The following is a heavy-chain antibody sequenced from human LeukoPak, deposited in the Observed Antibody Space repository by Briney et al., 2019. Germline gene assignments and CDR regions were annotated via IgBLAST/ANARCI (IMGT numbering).Heavy chain of an antibody. J-gene: IGHJ4*02. CDR1: GGSISSGSYY. Sequence: PSETLSLTCTVSGGSISSGSYYWSWIRQPAGKGLEWIGRIYTSGSTNYNPSLKSRVTISVDTSKNQFSLKLSSVTAADTAVYYCARGPSSTYDILTGLDYWGQGTLVTVSS. CDR2: IYTSGST. V-gene: IGHV4-61*02. D-gene: IGHD3-9*01. CDR3: ARGPSSTYDILTGLDY.